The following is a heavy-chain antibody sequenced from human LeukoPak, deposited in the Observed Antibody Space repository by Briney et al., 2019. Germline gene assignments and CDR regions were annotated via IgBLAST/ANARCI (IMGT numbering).Heavy chain of an antibody. D-gene: IGHD5-12*01. CDR1: GGTFSSYA. CDR2: INPNSGGT. V-gene: IGHV1-2*02. Sequence: ASVKVSCKASGGTFSSYAISWVRQAPGQGLEWMGWINPNSGGTNYAQKFQGRVTMTRDTSISTAYMELSRLRSDDTAVYYCARGGYDRIYYYYYMDVWGKGTTVTVSS. J-gene: IGHJ6*03. CDR3: ARGGYDRIYYYYYMDV.